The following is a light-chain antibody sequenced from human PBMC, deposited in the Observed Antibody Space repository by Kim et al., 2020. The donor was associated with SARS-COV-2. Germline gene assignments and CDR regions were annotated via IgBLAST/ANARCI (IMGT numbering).Light chain of an antibody. CDR3: NSRDSSGNHLV. CDR1: SLRSYY. J-gene: IGLJ3*02. CDR2: GKN. Sequence: SSELTQDPAVSVALGQTVRITCQGDSLRSYYASWYQQKPGQAPVLVIYGKNNRPSGIPDRFPGSSSGNPASLTLTGAPAEDEADYYCNSRDSSGNHLVFG. V-gene: IGLV3-19*01.